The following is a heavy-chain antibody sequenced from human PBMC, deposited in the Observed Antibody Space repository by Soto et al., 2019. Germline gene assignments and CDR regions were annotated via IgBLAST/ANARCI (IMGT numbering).Heavy chain of an antibody. CDR2: INPNSGGT. CDR3: AREIVVVPAAMRQYAFDI. Sequence: GASVKVSCKASGYTFTGYYMHWVRQAPGQGLEWMGWINPNSGGTNYAQKFQGRVTMTRDTSISTAYMELSRLRSDDTAVYYCAREIVVVPAAMRQYAFDIWGQGTMFTVSS. V-gene: IGHV1-2*02. D-gene: IGHD2-2*01. CDR1: GYTFTGYY. J-gene: IGHJ3*02.